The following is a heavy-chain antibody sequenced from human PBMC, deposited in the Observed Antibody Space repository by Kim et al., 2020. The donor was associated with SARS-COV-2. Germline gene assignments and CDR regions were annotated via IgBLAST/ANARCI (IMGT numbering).Heavy chain of an antibody. CDR3: AKDRLVTMIVVVILDY. V-gene: IGHV3-23*01. CDR2: ISGSGGST. J-gene: IGHJ4*02. CDR1: GFTFSSYA. Sequence: GGSLRLSCAASGFTFSSYAMSWVRQAPGKGLEWVSAISGSGGSTYYADSVKGRFTISRDNSKNTLYLQMNSLRVEDTAVYYCAKDRLVTMIVVVILDYWGQGTLVTVSS. D-gene: IGHD3-22*01.